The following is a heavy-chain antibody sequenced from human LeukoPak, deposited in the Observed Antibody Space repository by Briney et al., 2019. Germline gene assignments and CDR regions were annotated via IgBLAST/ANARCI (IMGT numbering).Heavy chain of an antibody. CDR3: ARDLTY. J-gene: IGHJ4*02. CDR2: IYSGSST. V-gene: IGHV3-53*01. CDR1: GFTLCSNY. Sequence: VGSLRLSCAPSGFTLCSNYMSSVRQAPGKGLGWGSVIYSGSSTYYADSVKGRFTISRDNSKNALYLQMNSLRGEDTAVYYCARDLTYWGQGTLVTVSS.